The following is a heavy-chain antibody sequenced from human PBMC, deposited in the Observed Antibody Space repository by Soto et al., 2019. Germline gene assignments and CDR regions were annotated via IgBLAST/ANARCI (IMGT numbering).Heavy chain of an antibody. Sequence: YGPTLVNPTETLTLTCTFSGFSLSTSGVGVGWIRQSPGKALECLALIYWNDDKRYSPSLKSRLTITKDTSKNQVVLAMTNMDNVDKATYYCAHLWNLLTGYYLFDYCGQXSPVTVSS. J-gene: IGHJ4*02. CDR3: AHLWNLLTGYYLFDY. D-gene: IGHD3-9*01. CDR2: IYWNDDK. V-gene: IGHV2-5*01. CDR1: GFSLSTSGVG.